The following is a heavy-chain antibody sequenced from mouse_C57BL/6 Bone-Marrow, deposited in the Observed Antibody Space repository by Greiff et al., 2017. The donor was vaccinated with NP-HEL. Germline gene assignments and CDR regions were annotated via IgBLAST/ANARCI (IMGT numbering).Heavy chain of an antibody. Sequence: QVQLQQSGAELARPGASVKLSCKASGYTFTSYGISWVKQRPGQGLEWIGEIYPRSGNTYYNEKFKGKATLTADTSSSTAYLELRSLTSEDTAVYFCARYGSSWFAYWGQGTLVTVSA. CDR2: IYPRSGNT. D-gene: IGHD1-1*01. J-gene: IGHJ3*01. CDR3: ARYGSSWFAY. V-gene: IGHV1-81*01. CDR1: GYTFTSYG.